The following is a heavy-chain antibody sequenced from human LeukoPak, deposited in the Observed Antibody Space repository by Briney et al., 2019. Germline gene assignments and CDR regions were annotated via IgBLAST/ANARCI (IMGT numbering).Heavy chain of an antibody. CDR2: IKPDGSEK. Sequence: GGSLRLSCAASGFIFSSSWMNWVLQAPGKGLEWVANIKPDGSEKYYVDSVKGRFTISRDNAKNSVSLQMNSLRTEDTAVYYCLRGMDVWGQGTTVTVSS. CDR1: GFIFSSSW. V-gene: IGHV3-7*01. CDR3: LRGMDV. J-gene: IGHJ6*02.